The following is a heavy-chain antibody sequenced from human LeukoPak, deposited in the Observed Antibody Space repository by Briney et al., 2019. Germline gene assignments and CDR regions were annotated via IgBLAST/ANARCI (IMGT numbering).Heavy chain of an antibody. J-gene: IGHJ3*02. D-gene: IGHD4-17*01. Sequence: GGSLRLSCAASGFTLSSYGMHWVRQAPGKGLEWVAVIWYDGSNKYYADSVKGRFTISRDNSKNTLYLQMNSLRAEDTAVYYCARAVYYGDYFDAFDIGGQGTMVTVSS. V-gene: IGHV3-33*01. CDR1: GFTLSSYG. CDR2: IWYDGSNK. CDR3: ARAVYYGDYFDAFDI.